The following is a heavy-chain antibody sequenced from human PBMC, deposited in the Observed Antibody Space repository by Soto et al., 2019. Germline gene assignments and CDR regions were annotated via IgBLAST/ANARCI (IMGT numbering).Heavy chain of an antibody. Sequence: GSPSLSCGAPGSTFSSSWMTWVRQAPGKGLEWVANINLDGSERNYVDSVKGRFTISRDNAKNLLYLQMNSLRAEDTAVYYCARDRAYNCFDYWGQGTLVTVSS. CDR2: INLDGSER. CDR1: GSTFSSSW. V-gene: IGHV3-7*05. CDR3: ARDRAYNCFDY. J-gene: IGHJ4*02. D-gene: IGHD5-18*01.